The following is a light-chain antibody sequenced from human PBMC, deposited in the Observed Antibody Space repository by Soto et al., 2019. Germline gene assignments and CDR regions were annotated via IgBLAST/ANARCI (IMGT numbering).Light chain of an antibody. Sequence: DIQMTQSPSSLSSSLGDRVTITCRASQSINRFLNWYQHQPGKAPKVLIYAASNLQSGVPSRFNGNGSGTDFTLTISSLQPEDVATYFCQQTYRPSYTFAQGTRLEIK. CDR1: QSINRF. V-gene: IGKV1-39*01. J-gene: IGKJ5*01. CDR2: AAS. CDR3: QQTYRPSYT.